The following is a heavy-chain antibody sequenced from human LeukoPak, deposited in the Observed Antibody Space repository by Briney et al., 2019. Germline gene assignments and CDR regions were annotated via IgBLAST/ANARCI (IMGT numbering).Heavy chain of an antibody. CDR1: GGTFSSYA. Sequence: GASVKVSCKASGGTFSSYAISWVRQAPGQGLEWMGGIIPIFGTANYAQKFQGRVTITADESTSTAYMELSSLRSEDTAVYYCAGDIVVVPAASGMVVWGKGTTVTVSS. CDR3: AGDIVVVPAASGMVV. V-gene: IGHV1-69*01. D-gene: IGHD2-2*01. J-gene: IGHJ6*04. CDR2: IIPIFGTA.